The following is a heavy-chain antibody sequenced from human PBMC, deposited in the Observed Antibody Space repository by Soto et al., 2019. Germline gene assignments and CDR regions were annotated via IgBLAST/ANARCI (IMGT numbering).Heavy chain of an antibody. D-gene: IGHD1-26*01. J-gene: IGHJ4*02. CDR2: ITYDGSKQ. CDR1: GFTFSSHA. V-gene: IGHV3-30*04. Sequence: ESGGGVVQPGWSLRLSCAASGFTFSSHAMHWVRQAPGKGLEWVAVITYDGSKQYYADSVKGRFTLSRDNSKNTLYLQMNGLRAEDTAVYYCARDISGSYSFDYWGQGTLVTVSS. CDR3: ARDISGSYSFDY.